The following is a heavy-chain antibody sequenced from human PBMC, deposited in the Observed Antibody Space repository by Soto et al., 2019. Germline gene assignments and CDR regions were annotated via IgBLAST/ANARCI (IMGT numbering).Heavy chain of an antibody. D-gene: IGHD3-22*01. CDR2: INGYNDNT. Sequence: GASVKVSCKASGYSFTSYGISWVRQAPGQGLEWMGWINGYNDNTNYAQKLQGRVTMTTDTSTSTAYMELRSLRSDDTAVYYCARSYDSSGRFDYWGQGTLVTVSS. CDR1: GYSFTSYG. J-gene: IGHJ4*02. CDR3: ARSYDSSGRFDY. V-gene: IGHV1-18*01.